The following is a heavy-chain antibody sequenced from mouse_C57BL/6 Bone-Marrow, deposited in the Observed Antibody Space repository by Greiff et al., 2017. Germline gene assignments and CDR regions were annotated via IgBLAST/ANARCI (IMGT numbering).Heavy chain of an antibody. J-gene: IGHJ2*01. CDR3: ARYHYSNYDYFDY. CDR2: IDPANGNT. V-gene: IGHV14-3*01. Sequence: VQLQQSVAELVRPGASVKLSCTASGFNIKNTYMHWVKQRPEQGLECIGRIDPANGNTKYAPNFQGKATITADTSSNTAYLQLSSLTSEDTAIYYCARYHYSNYDYFDYWGQGTTLTVSS. D-gene: IGHD2-5*01. CDR1: GFNIKNTY.